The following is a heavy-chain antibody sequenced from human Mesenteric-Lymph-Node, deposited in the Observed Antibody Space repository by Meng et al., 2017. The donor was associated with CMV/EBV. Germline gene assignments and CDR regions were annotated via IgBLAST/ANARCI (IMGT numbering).Heavy chain of an antibody. Sequence: GGSLRLSCAASGFTFSSYAMHWVRQAPGKGLEWVAVISYDGSNKYYADSVKGRFTISRDNSKSTLYLQMNSLRAEDTAVYHCAKDVRLGGNYGWFDPWGQGTLVTVSS. J-gene: IGHJ5*02. CDR1: GFTFSSYA. CDR3: AKDVRLGGNYGWFDP. D-gene: IGHD1-26*01. V-gene: IGHV3-30-3*01. CDR2: ISYDGSNK.